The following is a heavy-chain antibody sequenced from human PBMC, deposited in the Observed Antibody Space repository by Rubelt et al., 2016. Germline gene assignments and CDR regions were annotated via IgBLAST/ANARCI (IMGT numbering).Heavy chain of an antibody. Sequence: QVQLQQWGAGLLKPSETLSLTCAVYGGSFSGYYWSWIRQSPGKGLEWIGDINHSGSTNYNPSLKSRVTTSGATSKNQLSLKVSSGTAADTAVYYCARTVAGFFRRFDPWGQGTLVTVSS. J-gene: IGHJ5*02. CDR1: GGSFSGYY. CDR3: ARTVAGFFRRFDP. V-gene: IGHV4-34*01. D-gene: IGHD6-19*01. CDR2: INHSGST.